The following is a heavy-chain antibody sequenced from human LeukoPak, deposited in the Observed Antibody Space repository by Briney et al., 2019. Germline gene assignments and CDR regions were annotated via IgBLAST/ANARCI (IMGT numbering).Heavy chain of an antibody. Sequence: PSETLSLTCAVSGGSISSSNWWSWVRQPPGKGLEWIGEINHSGSTNYNPSLKSRVTISVDTSKNQFSLKLSSVTAADTAVYYCARLSISPTYYFDYWGQGTLVTVSS. CDR3: ARLSISPTYYFDY. CDR1: GGSISSSNW. CDR2: INHSGST. D-gene: IGHD3-16*02. V-gene: IGHV4-4*02. J-gene: IGHJ4*02.